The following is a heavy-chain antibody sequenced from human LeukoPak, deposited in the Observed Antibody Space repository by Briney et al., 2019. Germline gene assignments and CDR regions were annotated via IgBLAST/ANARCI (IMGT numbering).Heavy chain of an antibody. CDR1: GGSITSHY. V-gene: IGHV4-59*11. CDR3: ARTPGNTLDY. Sequence: SETLSLICSVSGGSITSHYWSWLRQPPGKGLEWIGYAFYSGNTNYNPSLKSRVTISVDTSKHQFSLKLNSMTAADTAVYFCARTPGNTLDYWGQGTLVTVSS. CDR2: AFYSGNT. J-gene: IGHJ4*02. D-gene: IGHD1-14*01.